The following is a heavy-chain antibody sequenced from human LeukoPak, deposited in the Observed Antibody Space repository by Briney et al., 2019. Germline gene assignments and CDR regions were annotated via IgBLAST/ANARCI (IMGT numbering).Heavy chain of an antibody. CDR3: ARDVLGRSGEQLDY. CDR1: GFTFSTYW. J-gene: IGHJ4*02. Sequence: GGSLRLSCATSGFTFSTYWMTWVGQAQGKGLEWVANIKQDGSQKYYVDSVKGRFTISRDNAKNSLYLQMNSLRVEDTAVYYCARDVLGRSGEQLDYWGQGTLVTVSS. V-gene: IGHV3-7*03. D-gene: IGHD3-3*01. CDR2: IKQDGSQK.